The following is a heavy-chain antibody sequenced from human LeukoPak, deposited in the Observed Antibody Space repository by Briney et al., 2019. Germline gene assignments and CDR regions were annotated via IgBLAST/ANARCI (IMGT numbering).Heavy chain of an antibody. CDR3: VRGGDYGDPDLVY. J-gene: IGHJ4*02. CDR1: VFTFIDFY. D-gene: IGHD4-17*01. Sequence: PGGSLRLSCSAPVFTFIDFYMTRIPQAPGKGLEWVSYIDNTATIYYYTDSLKDRFTISEDNANKPLYLQMDSLRPAATSPSYCVRGGDYGDPDLVYWGEGTLVSVSS. V-gene: IGHV3-11*01. CDR2: IDNTATIY.